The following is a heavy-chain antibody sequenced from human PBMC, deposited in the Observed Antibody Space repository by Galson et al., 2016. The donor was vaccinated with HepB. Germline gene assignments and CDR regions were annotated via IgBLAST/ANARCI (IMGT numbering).Heavy chain of an antibody. D-gene: IGHD2-2*01. CDR2: IYPGDFDT. CDR1: GYSFSTYW. J-gene: IGHJ3*02. V-gene: IGHV5-51*01. CDR3: ARPRVDCSSTNCYLTFVN. Sequence: QSGAEVKKPGESLQISCKGSGYSFSTYWIGWVRQTPGKGLEWMGIIYPGDFDTRYSPSFQGQVTISADKSIGTAYLQWSSLKASDTAMYYCARPRVDCSSTNCYLTFVNWGQGTMVTVSS.